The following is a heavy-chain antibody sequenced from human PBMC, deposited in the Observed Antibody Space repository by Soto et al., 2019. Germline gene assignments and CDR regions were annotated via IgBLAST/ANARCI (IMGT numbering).Heavy chain of an antibody. CDR3: ARVRTSGEQLWFLAADAVDI. D-gene: IGHD5-18*01. J-gene: IGHJ3*02. CDR2: ISAYTGKT. V-gene: IGHV1-18*01. CDR1: GYIFTSYG. Sequence: ASVNFSCKSSGYIFTSYGISWVRQAPGRGLEWMGWISAYTGKTNYAQNLQGRVTMTTDTSTTTAYMELRSLRSDDTAVYYCARVRTSGEQLWFLAADAVDIWGQGTGVTV.